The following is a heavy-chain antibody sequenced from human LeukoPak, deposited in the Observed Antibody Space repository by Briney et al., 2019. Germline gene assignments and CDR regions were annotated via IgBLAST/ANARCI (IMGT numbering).Heavy chain of an antibody. V-gene: IGHV3-9*01. D-gene: IGHD5-18*01. CDR1: GFTFDDYA. J-gene: IGHJ2*01. CDR2: ISWNSGNT. Sequence: GGSLRLSCAASGFTFDDYAMHWVRQTPGKGLEWVSGISWNSGNTGYAASVKGRFTISRDNAKNSLYLQMNSLRAEDTALYYCAKDISGYSYGYGFWYFDLWGRGTLVTVSS. CDR3: AKDISGYSYGYGFWYFDL.